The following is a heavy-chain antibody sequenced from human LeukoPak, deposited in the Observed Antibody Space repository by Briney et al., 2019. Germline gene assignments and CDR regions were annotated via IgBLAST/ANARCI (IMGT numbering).Heavy chain of an antibody. V-gene: IGHV4-59*01. J-gene: IGHJ5*02. CDR2: IHYTGST. D-gene: IGHD3-10*01. Sequence: SETLSLTCTVSGGSISSYYWSWLRQSPGKGLECIGYIHYTGSTNYNPSLKSRVTISVETSKKQSSLKLKSVTAADTAVYYCARGGYYGSGNDFRFDPWGQGTLVTVSS. CDR3: ARGGYYGSGNDFRFDP. CDR1: GGSISSYY.